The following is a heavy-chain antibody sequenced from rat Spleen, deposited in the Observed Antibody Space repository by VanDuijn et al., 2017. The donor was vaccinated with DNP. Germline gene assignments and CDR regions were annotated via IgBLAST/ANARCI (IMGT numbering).Heavy chain of an antibody. V-gene: IGHV2-6*01. CDR2: ISSGGST. J-gene: IGHJ2*01. Sequence: QVQLKESGPGLVQPSQTLSLTCTVSGFSLTSYHVHWVRQPPGKGLEWIAAISSGGSTYYNSALKSRLSISRDTSKSQVFLKMNSLQAEDTAMYFCARFGGDYWGQGVMVTVSS. D-gene: IGHD4-6*01. CDR3: ARFGGDY. CDR1: GFSLTSYH.